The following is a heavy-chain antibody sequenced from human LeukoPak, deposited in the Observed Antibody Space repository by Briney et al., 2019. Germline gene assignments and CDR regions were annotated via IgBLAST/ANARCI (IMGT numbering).Heavy chain of an antibody. Sequence: GGSLRLSCAASGCTFSSYFMNWVRQAPGKGLEWVSATSGSGGSTYYADSAKGLFTISRDNSKNTLYLQMNSLRAEDTAVYYCAKAGGSGSYFDYWGQGTLVTVSS. J-gene: IGHJ4*02. V-gene: IGHV3-23*01. CDR2: TSGSGGST. CDR1: GCTFSSYF. D-gene: IGHD3-10*01. CDR3: AKAGGSGSYFDY.